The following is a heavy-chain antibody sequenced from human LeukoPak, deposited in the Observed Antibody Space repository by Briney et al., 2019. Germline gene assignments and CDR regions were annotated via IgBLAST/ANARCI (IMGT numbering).Heavy chain of an antibody. CDR2: IRSKAYGGTT. CDR1: GFTFGDYA. J-gene: IGHJ3*02. V-gene: IGHV3-49*04. D-gene: IGHD6-6*01. Sequence: PGGSLRLSCTASGFTFGDYAMSWVRQAPGKGLEWVGFIRSKAYGGTTEYAASVKGRFTISRDDSKSIAYLQMNSLKTEDTAVYYCTRGLAIAARLDAFDIWGQGTMVTVSS. CDR3: TRGLAIAARLDAFDI.